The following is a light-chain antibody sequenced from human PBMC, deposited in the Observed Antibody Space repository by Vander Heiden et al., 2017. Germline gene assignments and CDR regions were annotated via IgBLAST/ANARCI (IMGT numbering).Light chain of an antibody. V-gene: IGKV4-1*01. Sequence: DIVMTQSPDSLAVSLGERATINCKSSQSVLYSSKNKNCLAWYQQRPGQPPKLLFYWASTRESGVPDRFSGSGSGTDFTLTISSLQAEDVAVYYCQQYYSNPPTFGGGTELEIK. CDR2: WAS. J-gene: IGKJ4*01. CDR3: QQYYSNPPT. CDR1: QSVLYSSKNKNC.